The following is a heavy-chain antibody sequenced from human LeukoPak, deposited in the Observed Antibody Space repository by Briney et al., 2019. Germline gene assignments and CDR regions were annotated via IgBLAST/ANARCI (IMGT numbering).Heavy chain of an antibody. Sequence: SETLSLTCTVSGGSISSSSYYWGWIRQPPGKGLEWIGSIYYSGSTYYNPSLKSRVTISVDTSKNQFSLKLSSVTTADTAVYYCARQSDLGIDWFDPWGQGTLVTVSS. CDR1: GGSISSSSYY. CDR3: ARQSDLGIDWFDP. V-gene: IGHV4-39*01. J-gene: IGHJ5*02. D-gene: IGHD1-26*01. CDR2: IYYSGST.